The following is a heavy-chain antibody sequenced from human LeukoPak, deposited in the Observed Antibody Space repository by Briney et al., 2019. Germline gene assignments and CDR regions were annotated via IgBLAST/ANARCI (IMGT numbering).Heavy chain of an antibody. CDR1: GFTFNTYW. J-gene: IGHJ4*02. V-gene: IGHV3-74*01. CDR2: INADGSST. CDR3: ARDLGYCSGGSCYVAGY. D-gene: IGHD2-15*01. Sequence: GGSLGLSCATSGFTFNTYWMHWVRQAPGKGLVWVSRINADGSSTAYADSVKGRFTIARDNAKNTLYLQMNSLRDEDTAVYYCARDLGYCSGGSCYVAGYWGQGTLVTVSS.